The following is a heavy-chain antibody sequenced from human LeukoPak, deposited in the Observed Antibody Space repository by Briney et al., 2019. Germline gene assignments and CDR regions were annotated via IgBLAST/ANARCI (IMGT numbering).Heavy chain of an antibody. V-gene: IGHV3-23*01. J-gene: IGHJ4*02. D-gene: IGHD3-10*01. CDR1: GFTFSTYA. CDR3: AKDRRDGSYKDY. Sequence: PGGSLRLSCAASGFTFSTYAMSWVRQAPGKGLEWVSSISTSDGRTYYADSVKGRFTISRDNSKNTLYLEMNSLRAEDTAVYYCAKDRRDGSYKDYWGQGTLVTVSS. CDR2: ISTSDGRT.